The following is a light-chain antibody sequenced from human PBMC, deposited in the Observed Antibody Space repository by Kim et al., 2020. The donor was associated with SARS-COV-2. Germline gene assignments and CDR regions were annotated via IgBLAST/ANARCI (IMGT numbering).Light chain of an antibody. J-gene: IGLJ1*01. CDR3: SSHTTSSTYV. CDR2: DVS. CDR1: SSDVGDYNS. V-gene: IGLV2-14*04. Sequence: SNAIPCTGTSSDVGDYNSVSWYQQHPGKAPKLIMYDVSERASGVANRFSGSQSGNTASLTISGLRAEDEADYYCSSHTTSSTYVFGSGTKVTVL.